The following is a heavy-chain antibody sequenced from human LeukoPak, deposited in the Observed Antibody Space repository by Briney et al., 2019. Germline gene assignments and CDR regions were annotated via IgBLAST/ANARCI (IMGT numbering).Heavy chain of an antibody. CDR3: ARSSSITIFGVVTHNWFDP. D-gene: IGHD3-3*01. J-gene: IGHJ5*02. V-gene: IGHV4-59*01. CDR2: IYYSGST. CDR1: GGSISSYY. Sequence: SETLSLTCTVSGGSISSYYWSWIRQPPGKGLEWIGYIYYSGSTNYNPSLKSRVTISVDTSKNQFSLKLSSVTAADTAVHYCARSSSITIFGVVTHNWFDPWGQGTLVTVSS.